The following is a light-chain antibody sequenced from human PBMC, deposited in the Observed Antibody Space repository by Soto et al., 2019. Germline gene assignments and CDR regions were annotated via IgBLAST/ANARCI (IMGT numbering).Light chain of an antibody. CDR2: GAS. Sequence: EIVMTQSPGTLSLSPGDTATLSCRASQSLGSDLAWYQQKPGQAPRLLIFGASARPTGIPARISGSGSGTEFTLTISSLQSEDFALYYCQQYNNWPRTFGQGTKVDIK. CDR1: QSLGSD. CDR3: QQYNNWPRT. J-gene: IGKJ1*01. V-gene: IGKV3-15*01.